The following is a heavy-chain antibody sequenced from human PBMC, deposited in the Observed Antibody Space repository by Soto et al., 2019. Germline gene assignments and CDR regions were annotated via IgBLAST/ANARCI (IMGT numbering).Heavy chain of an antibody. J-gene: IGHJ4*02. CDR1: GFTFSSYA. CDR2: ISSNGGST. CDR3: ARSLIVATTIDY. D-gene: IGHD5-12*01. Sequence: VQLVESGGGLVQPGGSLRLSCAASGFTFSSYAMHWVRQAPGKGLEYVSAISSNGGSTYYANSVKGRFTISRDNSKHTLYLQMGSLRAEDMAVYYCARSLIVATTIDYWGQGTLVTVSS. V-gene: IGHV3-64*01.